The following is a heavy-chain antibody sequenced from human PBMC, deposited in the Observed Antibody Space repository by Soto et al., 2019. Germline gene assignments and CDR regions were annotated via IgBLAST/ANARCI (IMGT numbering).Heavy chain of an antibody. CDR3: ASHDYGDPGGMDV. D-gene: IGHD4-17*01. CDR2: ISFDVSKQ. Sequence: QVQLEESGGGVVQPGRSLRLSCAASGITFSNYAMHWVRQAPGKGLEWVAVISFDVSKQYYADSVKGRFTISSDNSKNTLYLQMNSLRAEDTAVYYWASHDYGDPGGMDVWGEGTTVTVSS. CDR1: GITFSNYA. J-gene: IGHJ6*04. V-gene: IGHV3-30-3*01.